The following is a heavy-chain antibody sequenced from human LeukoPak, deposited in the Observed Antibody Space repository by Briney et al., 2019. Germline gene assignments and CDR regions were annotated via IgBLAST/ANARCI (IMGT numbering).Heavy chain of an antibody. V-gene: IGHV3-30*03. J-gene: IGHJ4*02. CDR2: ISYDGTNK. Sequence: GGSLRLSCAASGFTFSNYWMQWVRQAPGKGLEWVTFISYDGTNKYYIDSVRGRFTISRDSSRNIVYLEMNSLRVEDTALYYCARGPHDYWGQGTLVTVSS. CDR1: GFTFSNYW. CDR3: ARGPHDY.